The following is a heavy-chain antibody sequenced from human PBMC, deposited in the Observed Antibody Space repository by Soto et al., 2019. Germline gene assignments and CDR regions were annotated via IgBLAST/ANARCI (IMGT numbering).Heavy chain of an antibody. Sequence: EASVKVSCKASGGTFSSYAISWVRQAPGQGLEWMGGIIPIFGTANYAQKFQSRVTITADKSTSTAYMELSSLRSEDTAVYYCAISSSAPYYYYYYGMDVWGQGTTVTVSS. J-gene: IGHJ6*02. V-gene: IGHV1-69*06. D-gene: IGHD6-6*01. CDR3: AISSSAPYYYYYYGMDV. CDR2: IIPIFGTA. CDR1: GGTFSSYA.